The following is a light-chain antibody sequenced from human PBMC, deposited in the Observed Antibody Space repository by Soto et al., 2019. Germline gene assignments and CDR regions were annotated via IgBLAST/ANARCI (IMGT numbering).Light chain of an antibody. V-gene: IGKV3-11*01. CDR2: EAS. CDR1: QSVSSY. CDR3: QQRSNWPIT. Sequence: EIVLTQSQETLSLSPGERATLSGLASQSVSSYLAWYQQKPGQAPRLLIYEASNRATGIPASFSGSGSGTDFTLTIRSPEPEDFAVYYCQQRSNWPITVGQGTRLQI. J-gene: IGKJ5*01.